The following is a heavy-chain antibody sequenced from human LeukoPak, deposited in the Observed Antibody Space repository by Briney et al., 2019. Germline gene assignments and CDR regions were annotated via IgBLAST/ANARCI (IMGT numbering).Heavy chain of an antibody. Sequence: ASVKVSCKVSGYTFTDYYMHLVQQAPGKGLEWMGLVDPEDGETIYAEKFQGRVTITADTSTDTAYMELSSLRSEDTAVYYCATARIVGATNTFDYWGQGTLATVSS. CDR3: ATARIVGATNTFDY. V-gene: IGHV1-69-2*01. J-gene: IGHJ4*02. CDR2: VDPEDGET. CDR1: GYTFTDYY. D-gene: IGHD1-26*01.